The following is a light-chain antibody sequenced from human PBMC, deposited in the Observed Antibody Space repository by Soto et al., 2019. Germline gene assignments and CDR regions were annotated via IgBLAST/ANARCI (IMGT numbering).Light chain of an antibody. J-gene: IGLJ2*01. CDR1: SSDVGSDKF. CDR2: EGI. CDR3: CSYADDTTTVI. Sequence: QSVLTQPASVSGSPGQSITISCTRTSSDVGSDKFVSWYQLYPGKAPKLIIYEGIKRPAGLSNRFSGSKSGNTASLTISGLQAEDEADYYCCSYADDTTTVIFGGGTKVTVL. V-gene: IGLV2-23*01.